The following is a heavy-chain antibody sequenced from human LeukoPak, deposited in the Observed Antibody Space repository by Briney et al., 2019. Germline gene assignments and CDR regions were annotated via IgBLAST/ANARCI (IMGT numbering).Heavy chain of an antibody. V-gene: IGHV3-21*01. CDR1: GFTFSSYS. J-gene: IGHJ4*02. Sequence: GGSLRLSCAASGFTFSSYSMNSVRQAPGKGLEWVSSISSSSSYIYYADSVKGRFTISRDNAKNSLYLQMNSLRAEDTAVYYCAREVAVAGHGVDYWGQGTLVTVSS. CDR3: AREVAVAGHGVDY. D-gene: IGHD6-19*01. CDR2: ISSSSSYI.